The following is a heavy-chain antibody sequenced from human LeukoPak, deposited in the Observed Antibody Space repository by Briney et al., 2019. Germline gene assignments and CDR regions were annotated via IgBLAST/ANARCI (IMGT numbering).Heavy chain of an antibody. CDR1: GFTFSSYG. V-gene: IGHV3-30*03. CDR2: ISYDGSEK. J-gene: IGHJ4*02. D-gene: IGHD3-22*01. CDR3: ARDKSVYYDTSGSRFDY. Sequence: GGSLRLSCAASGFTFSSYGMHWVRQAPGKGLEWVAVISYDGSEKYYVDSVKGRITISRDNAKNSLYLQMNSLRAEDTAVYYCARDKSVYYDTSGSRFDYWGQGTLVTVSS.